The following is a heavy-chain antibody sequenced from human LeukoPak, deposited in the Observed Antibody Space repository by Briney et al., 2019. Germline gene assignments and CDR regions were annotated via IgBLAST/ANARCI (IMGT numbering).Heavy chain of an antibody. Sequence: GGSLRLPCAASGFTFSSYAMSWVRQAPGKGLEWVSAISGSGGSTYYADSVKGRFTISRDNSKNTLYLQMNSLRAEDTAVYYCAKDPYGDYSYYFDYWGQGTLVTVSS. CDR3: AKDPYGDYSYYFDY. CDR1: GFTFSSYA. J-gene: IGHJ4*02. CDR2: ISGSGGST. D-gene: IGHD4-17*01. V-gene: IGHV3-23*01.